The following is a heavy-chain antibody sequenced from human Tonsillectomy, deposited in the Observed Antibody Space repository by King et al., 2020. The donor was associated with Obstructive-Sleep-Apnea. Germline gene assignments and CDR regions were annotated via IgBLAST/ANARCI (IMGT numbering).Heavy chain of an antibody. D-gene: IGHD3-10*01. CDR3: SRVRPSASALYFGDSDDALDI. CDR2: IYNCETA. CDR1: GASVCGGGYS. Sequence: QVQLQESGPGLVKPSQTLSLTCAVSGASVCGGGYSWSWIRQPPGKQLEWIGYIYNCETAYYNPSLNSRVTISVARSKNQFSLKVISVTAADTAVYYCSRVRPSASALYFGDSDDALDIWGQGTLVTVSS. V-gene: IGHV4-30-4*07. J-gene: IGHJ3*02.